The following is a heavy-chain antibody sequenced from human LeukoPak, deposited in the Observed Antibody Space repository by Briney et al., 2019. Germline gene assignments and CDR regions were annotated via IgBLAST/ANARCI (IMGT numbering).Heavy chain of an antibody. D-gene: IGHD2-2*01. CDR3: ARDHRDPRPYCSSTSCPRRQAFDI. Sequence: GASVKVSCKASGGTFSSYAISWVRQAPGQGLEWMGGIIPIFGTANYAQKFQGRVTITADESTSTAYMELSSLRSEDTAVYYCARDHRDPRPYCSSTSCPRRQAFDIWGQGTMVTVSS. V-gene: IGHV1-69*13. CDR1: GGTFSSYA. CDR2: IIPIFGTA. J-gene: IGHJ3*02.